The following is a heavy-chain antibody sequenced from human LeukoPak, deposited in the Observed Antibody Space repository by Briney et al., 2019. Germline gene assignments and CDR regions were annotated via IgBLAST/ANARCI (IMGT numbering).Heavy chain of an antibody. J-gene: IGHJ6*03. CDR3: ASWPHIVVVPAAIRFSNYMDV. CDR2: INHSGST. V-gene: IGHV4-34*01. CDR1: GGSFSGYY. D-gene: IGHD2-2*01. Sequence: NASETLSLTCAVYGGSFSGYYWSWIRQPPGKGLEWIGEINHSGSTNYNPSLKSRVTISVDTSKNQFSLKLSSVTAADTAVYYCASWPHIVVVPAAIRFSNYMDVWGKGTTVTASS.